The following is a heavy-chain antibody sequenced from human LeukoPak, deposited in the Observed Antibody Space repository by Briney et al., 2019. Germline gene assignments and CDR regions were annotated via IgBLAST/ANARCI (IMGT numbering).Heavy chain of an antibody. V-gene: IGHV3-9*01. J-gene: IGHJ6*03. CDR2: ISWNSGSI. CDR3: TRENSVVNSYYYYMDV. CDR1: GFTFDDYA. Sequence: GRSLRLSCAASGFTFDDYAMHWVRQAPGKGLEWVSGISWNSGSIGYADSVKGRFTISRDNAKNSLYLQMSSLRAEDTAVYYCTRENSVVNSYYYYMDVWGKGTTVTVSS. D-gene: IGHD2-15*01.